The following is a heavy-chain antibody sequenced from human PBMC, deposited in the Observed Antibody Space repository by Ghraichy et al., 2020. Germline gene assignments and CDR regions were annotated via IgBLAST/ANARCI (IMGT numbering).Heavy chain of an antibody. J-gene: IGHJ5*02. D-gene: IGHD2-2*01. CDR2: INPNSGHT. Sequence: ASVKVSCKASGYTFTGYYMHWVRQAPGQGLEWMGWINPNSGHTNYAQKFQGRVTMTRDTSISTAYMELSRLRSDDTAVYYCARGHLVVPAAIFWFGPWGQRTLVTVSS. V-gene: IGHV1-2*02. CDR3: ARGHLVVPAAIFWFGP. CDR1: GYTFTGYY.